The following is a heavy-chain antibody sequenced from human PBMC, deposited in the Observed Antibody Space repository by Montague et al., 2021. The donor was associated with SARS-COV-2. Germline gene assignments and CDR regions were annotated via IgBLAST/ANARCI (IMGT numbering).Heavy chain of an antibody. D-gene: IGHD2-15*01. J-gene: IGHJ4*02. Sequence: SRSLSLSASGFTFTSYSMNWVRQAPGKGLEALSVISSDGSYKYYADSVKGRFTISRDNSRNTLYLQMNSLRPEDTAVYYCARDLLRHRGGFDSWGQGTLVTVSA. CDR1: GFTFTSYS. CDR2: ISSDGSYK. CDR3: ARDLLRHRGGFDS. V-gene: IGHV3-30-3*01.